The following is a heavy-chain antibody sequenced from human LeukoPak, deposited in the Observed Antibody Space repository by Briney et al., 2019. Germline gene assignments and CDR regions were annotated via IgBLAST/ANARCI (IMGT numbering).Heavy chain of an antibody. CDR1: GDRLTNNW. CDR3: ARFALTSSLDY. CDR2: IYPGNSDT. V-gene: IGHV5-51*01. Sequence: GKSLKISCKISGDRLTNNWIGWVRQVPGKGLEWMGLIYPGNSDTRYSPLFQGQVTLSVDRSISTAYLHWSGLKASDTAIYYCARFALTSSLDYWGQGTLVTVSS. J-gene: IGHJ4*02. D-gene: IGHD6-13*01.